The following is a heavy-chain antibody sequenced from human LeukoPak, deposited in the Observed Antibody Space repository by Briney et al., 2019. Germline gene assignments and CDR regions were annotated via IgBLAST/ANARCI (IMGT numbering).Heavy chain of an antibody. CDR3: ARRMATVTDAFDI. CDR2: VFHSGTT. CDR1: GDSLTSHF. D-gene: IGHD5-24*01. Sequence: SETLSLTCNVSGDSLTSHFWSWIRQTPGKGLEWIGYVFHSGTTNCSPSLKSRVIISLYTSKKEFYLRLASMTAADNAVYYCARRMATVTDAFDIWGRGTMVSVSS. J-gene: IGHJ3*02. V-gene: IGHV4-59*08.